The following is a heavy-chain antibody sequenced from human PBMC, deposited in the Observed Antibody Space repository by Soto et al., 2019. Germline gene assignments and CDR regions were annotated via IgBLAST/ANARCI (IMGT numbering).Heavy chain of an antibody. CDR2: ISGYNCNT. CDR3: ARDRRYNWNYGWFDP. Sequence: QVQLVQSGAEVKKHGASVKVSCKASGYTFTSYGISWVRQAPGQGLEWMGRISGYNCNTSYAQKLQGRVTMTTDTSTSTAYMELRSLRSDDTAVYYCARDRRYNWNYGWFDPWGQGTLVTVSS. V-gene: IGHV1-18*01. D-gene: IGHD1-7*01. CDR1: GYTFTSYG. J-gene: IGHJ5*02.